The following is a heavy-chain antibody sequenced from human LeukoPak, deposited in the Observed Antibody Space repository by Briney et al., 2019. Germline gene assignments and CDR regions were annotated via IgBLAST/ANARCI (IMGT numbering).Heavy chain of an antibody. CDR1: GFTFDDYA. V-gene: IGHV3-43D*03. D-gene: IGHD3-3*01. J-gene: IGHJ4*02. CDR2: ISWDGGSP. CDR3: AKDKDRTIFGVVKPDS. Sequence: GGSLRLSCVASGFTFDDYAMHWVRQVPGKGLEWVSVISWDGGSPYYADSVKGRFTISRDNSKNSLYLQMNSLRAEDTALYYCAKDKDRTIFGVVKPDSWGQGALVTVSS.